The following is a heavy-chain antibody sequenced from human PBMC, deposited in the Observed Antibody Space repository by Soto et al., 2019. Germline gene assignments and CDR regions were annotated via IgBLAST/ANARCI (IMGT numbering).Heavy chain of an antibody. V-gene: IGHV3-72*01. CDR3: TVWGSGNDFGAA. Sequence: EVQLVESGGGLVQPGGSLRLSCAASGFTFSDHYMDWVCQAPGKGLEWVGRSKNKADSYTTEYAASVKGRFTISRDGSENSLYLQMNSLKTEDTAVYYCTVWGSGNDFGAAWGQGILVTVSS. CDR2: SKNKADSYTT. CDR1: GFTFSDHY. J-gene: IGHJ1*01. D-gene: IGHD3-10*01.